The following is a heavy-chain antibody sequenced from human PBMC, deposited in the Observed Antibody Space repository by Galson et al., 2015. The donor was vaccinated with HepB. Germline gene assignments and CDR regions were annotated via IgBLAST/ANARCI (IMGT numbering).Heavy chain of an antibody. CDR1: GFTFNHYY. D-gene: IGHD5-12*01. J-gene: IGHJ4*01. Sequence: SLRLSCAASGFTFNHYYMHWVRQAPGKGLVWVSRISSDGSDTSYADSVKGRFTISRDNAKNTLFLQMNRLKVEDTAVYYCGRTSQTVNGYVNLDYWGLGTLVTVSS. CDR3: GRTSQTVNGYVNLDY. V-gene: IGHV3-74*01. CDR2: ISSDGSDT.